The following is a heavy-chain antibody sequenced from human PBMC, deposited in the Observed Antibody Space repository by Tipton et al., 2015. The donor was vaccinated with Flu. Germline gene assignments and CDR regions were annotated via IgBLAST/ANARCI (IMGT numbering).Heavy chain of an antibody. CDR1: GGSISSGGYY. Sequence: TLSLTCTVSGGSISSGGYYRSWIRQHSGKGLEWIGNIYNSGTTYYNPSLKSRVNMSVDTSMNQFSLKLTSVTAADTAVYFCARAALRFFPFDSWGLGSLVSVSS. J-gene: IGHJ4*02. CDR3: ARAALRFFPFDS. V-gene: IGHV4-31*03. D-gene: IGHD3-3*01. CDR2: IYNSGTT.